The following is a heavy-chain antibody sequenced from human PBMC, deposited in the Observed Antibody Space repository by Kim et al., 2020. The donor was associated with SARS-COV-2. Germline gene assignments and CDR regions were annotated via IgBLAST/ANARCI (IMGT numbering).Heavy chain of an antibody. V-gene: IGHV1-69*13. D-gene: IGHD5-18*01. J-gene: IGHJ4*02. CDR1: GGTFSSYA. CDR2: IIPIFGTA. Sequence: SVKVSCKASGGTFSSYAISWVRQAPGQGLEWMGGIIPIFGTANYAQKFQGRVTITADESTSTAYMELSSLRSEDTAVYYCARDLGRDTAGGNRDYFDYWGQGTLVTVSS. CDR3: ARDLGRDTAGGNRDYFDY.